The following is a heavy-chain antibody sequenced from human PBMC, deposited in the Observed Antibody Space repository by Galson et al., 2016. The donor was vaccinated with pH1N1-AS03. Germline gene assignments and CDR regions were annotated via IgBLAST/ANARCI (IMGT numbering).Heavy chain of an antibody. Sequence: PALVKPTQTLTMTCTFSGFSLSTSGVGVGWIRQPPGKALEWLALIYWDDDKHYSPSLKSRLTITEDTSKNQVVLTMTNMDPVDTAPYYCAHFLYGDYPTWFDPWGQGTLVTVSS. V-gene: IGHV2-5*02. J-gene: IGHJ5*02. CDR2: IYWDDDK. CDR3: AHFLYGDYPTWFDP. D-gene: IGHD4-17*01. CDR1: GFSLSTSGVG.